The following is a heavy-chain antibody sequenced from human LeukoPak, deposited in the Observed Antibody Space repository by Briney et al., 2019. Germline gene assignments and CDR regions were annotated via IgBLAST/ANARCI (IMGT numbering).Heavy chain of an antibody. V-gene: IGHV1-2*02. Sequence: ASVKVSCKASGYTFTSYGISWVRQAPGQGLEWMGWINPNSGGTNYAQKFQGRVTMTRDTSISTAYMELSRLRSDDTAVYYCARGLRYSYATDPWGQETLVTVSS. J-gene: IGHJ5*02. CDR3: ARGLRYSYATDP. CDR1: GYTFTSYG. CDR2: INPNSGGT. D-gene: IGHD5-18*01.